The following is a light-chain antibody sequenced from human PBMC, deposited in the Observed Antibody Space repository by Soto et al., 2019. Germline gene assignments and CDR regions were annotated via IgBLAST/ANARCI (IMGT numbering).Light chain of an antibody. J-gene: IGKJ1*01. CDR2: KAS. CDR3: QQYNSYPCT. Sequence: DIQMTQSPSTLSASVGDRVTITCRASQSISSWLAWYQQKPGKDPQLLIYKASSLESRVPSRFNSRRSGTEFTLTISSLQPDDFATYYFQQYNSYPCTCGQGTKVEIK. V-gene: IGKV1-5*03. CDR1: QSISSW.